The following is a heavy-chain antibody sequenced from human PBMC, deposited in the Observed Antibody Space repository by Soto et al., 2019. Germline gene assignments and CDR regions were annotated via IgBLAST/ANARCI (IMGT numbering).Heavy chain of an antibody. D-gene: IGHD3-22*01. CDR3: ATRPLLPGAP. Sequence: EVQLVESGGGLIQPGGSLRLSCAASGFTVSSNDMNCVRQAPGKGLDWVSLIYSSGSTSYADSVKGRFTISRDNSKTTLSLQMSSLRAEDTAVYYCATRPLLPGAPWGQGTMVTVSS. CDR1: GFTVSSND. V-gene: IGHV3-53*01. CDR2: IYSSGST. J-gene: IGHJ3*01.